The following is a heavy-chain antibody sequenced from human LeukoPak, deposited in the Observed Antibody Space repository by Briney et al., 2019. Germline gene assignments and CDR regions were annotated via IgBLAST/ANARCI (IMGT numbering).Heavy chain of an antibody. D-gene: IGHD5-24*01. V-gene: IGHV3-48*03. CDR2: ISSSGSTI. Sequence: PGGSLRLSCAASGFTFSSYEMNWVRQAPGKGLEWVSYISSSGSTIYYADSVKGRFTISRDNAKNSLYLQVNSLRAEDTAVYYCAREVWLQFPEGWVSNWGQGTLVTVSS. J-gene: IGHJ4*02. CDR3: AREVWLQFPEGWVSN. CDR1: GFTFSSYE.